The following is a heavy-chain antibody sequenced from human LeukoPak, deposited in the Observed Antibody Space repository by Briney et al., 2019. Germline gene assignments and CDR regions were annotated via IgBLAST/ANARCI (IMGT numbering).Heavy chain of an antibody. Sequence: GESLKISCKGSGYSFTSYWIGWVRQMPGKGLERMGIIYPGDSDTRYSPSFQGQVTISADKSISTAYLQWSSLKASDTAMYYCARLGGYCSSTSCYYYYYYMDVWGKGTTVTISS. J-gene: IGHJ6*03. CDR2: IYPGDSDT. V-gene: IGHV5-51*01. CDR1: GYSFTSYW. CDR3: ARLGGYCSSTSCYYYYYYMDV. D-gene: IGHD2-2*01.